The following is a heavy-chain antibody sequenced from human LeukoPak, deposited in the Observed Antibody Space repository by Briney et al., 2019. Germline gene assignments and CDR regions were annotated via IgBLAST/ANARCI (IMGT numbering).Heavy chain of an antibody. CDR1: GFTFSSYS. CDR2: ISSSSSTI. Sequence: GGSLRLSCAASGFTFSSYSMNWVRQAPGKGLEWVSYISSSSSTIYYVDSVKGRFTISRDNAKNSLYLQMNSLRAEGTAVYYCAREGIVGATLGLDYWGQGTLVTVSS. D-gene: IGHD1-26*01. J-gene: IGHJ4*02. CDR3: AREGIVGATLGLDY. V-gene: IGHV3-48*01.